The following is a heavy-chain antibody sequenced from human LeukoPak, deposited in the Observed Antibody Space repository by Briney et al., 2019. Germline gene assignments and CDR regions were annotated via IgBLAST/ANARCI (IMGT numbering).Heavy chain of an antibody. Sequence: SETLSLTCAVYGGSFIGYYWSWIRQPPGKGLEWIWEINQSGSTNYNPSLKSRVTISVDTSKNQFSLKLSSVTAADTAVYYCARGLPGYSMPYYYGMDVWGKGTTVTVSS. V-gene: IGHV4-34*01. D-gene: IGHD3-9*01. J-gene: IGHJ6*04. CDR1: GGSFIGYY. CDR3: ARGLPGYSMPYYYGMDV. CDR2: INQSGST.